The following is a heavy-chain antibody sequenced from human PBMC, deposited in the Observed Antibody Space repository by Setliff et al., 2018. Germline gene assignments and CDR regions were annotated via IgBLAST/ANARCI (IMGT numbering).Heavy chain of an antibody. CDR1: GGSFSGYY. D-gene: IGHD3-3*01. Sequence: PSETLSLTCAVYGGSFSGYYWSWIRQPPGKGLEWIGEINHSGSTNYNPSLKSRVTISVDTSKNQFSLKLSSVTAADTAVYYCASWYYDFWSGYYIPGYFDYWGQGALVTVS. V-gene: IGHV4-34*01. CDR2: INHSGST. CDR3: ASWYYDFWSGYYIPGYFDY. J-gene: IGHJ4*02.